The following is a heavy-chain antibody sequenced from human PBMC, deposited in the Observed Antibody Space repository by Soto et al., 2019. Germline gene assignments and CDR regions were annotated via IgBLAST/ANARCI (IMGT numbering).Heavy chain of an antibody. Sequence: GGSLRLSCAASGFTFSSYWMHWVRQAPGKGLVWVSRINSDGSSTSYAASVKGRFTISRDNAKNTLYLQMNSLRAEDTAVYYYARDLAAAGPYQFDYWGQGTLVTVSS. D-gene: IGHD6-13*01. J-gene: IGHJ4*02. CDR1: GFTFSSYW. CDR2: INSDGSST. V-gene: IGHV3-74*01. CDR3: ARDLAAAGPYQFDY.